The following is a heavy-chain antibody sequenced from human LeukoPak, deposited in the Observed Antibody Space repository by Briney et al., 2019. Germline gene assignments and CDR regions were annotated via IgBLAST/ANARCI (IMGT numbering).Heavy chain of an antibody. D-gene: IGHD6-19*01. J-gene: IGHJ4*02. CDR1: GSTVSSNY. Sequence: GGSLRLCCAASGSTVSSNYMSWGRQAPGKGLEWVSVIYSGGSTYYADSVKGRFTIFRDNSKNTLYLQMNSLRAEDTAVYYCARDIPGIAVAGPIDYWGQGTLVTVSS. CDR2: IYSGGST. CDR3: ARDIPGIAVAGPIDY. V-gene: IGHV3-53*05.